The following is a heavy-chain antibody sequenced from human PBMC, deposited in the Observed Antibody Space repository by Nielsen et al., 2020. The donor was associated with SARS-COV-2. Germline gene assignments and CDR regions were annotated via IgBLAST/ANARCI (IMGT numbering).Heavy chain of an antibody. CDR2: ISYDGSNK. J-gene: IGHJ4*02. D-gene: IGHD6-19*01. V-gene: IGHV3-30-3*01. CDR1: GFTFSSYA. Sequence: GESLKISCAASGFTFSSYAMHWVRQAPGKGLEWVAVISYDGSNKYYADSVKGRFTISRDNAKYSLFLQMNSLRAEDTAVYYCARDFSGWFSLGVYDYWGQGTLVTVSS. CDR3: ARDFSGWFSLGVYDY.